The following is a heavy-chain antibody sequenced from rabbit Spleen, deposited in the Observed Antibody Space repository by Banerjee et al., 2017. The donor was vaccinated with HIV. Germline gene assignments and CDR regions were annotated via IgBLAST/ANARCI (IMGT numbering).Heavy chain of an antibody. D-gene: IGHD4-1*01. CDR2: IETGSSGFT. Sequence: QSLEESGGDLVKPGASLTLTCAASGVSFSGSSYMCWVRQAPGKGLEWIACIETGSSGFTYFASWAKGRFTISRTSSTTVTLQMTSLTAADTATYFCARDLDGVIGWNFGWWGQGTLVTVS. CDR3: ARDLDGVIGWNFGW. CDR1: GVSFSGSSY. V-gene: IGHV1S40*01. J-gene: IGHJ6*01.